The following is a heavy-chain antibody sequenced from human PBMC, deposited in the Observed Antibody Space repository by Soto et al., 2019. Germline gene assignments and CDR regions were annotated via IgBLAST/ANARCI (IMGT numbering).Heavy chain of an antibody. J-gene: IGHJ4*02. CDR2: INHSGST. D-gene: IGHD6-13*01. CDR1: GGSFSGYY. Sequence: SETLSLTCAVYGGSFSGYYWSWIRQPPGKGLEWIGEINHSGSTNYNPSLKSRVTISVDPSKNQFSLKLSSVTAADTAVYYCARAVGETGYSSSVGRGTDYWGQGTLVTVSS. V-gene: IGHV4-34*01. CDR3: ARAVGETGYSSSVGRGTDY.